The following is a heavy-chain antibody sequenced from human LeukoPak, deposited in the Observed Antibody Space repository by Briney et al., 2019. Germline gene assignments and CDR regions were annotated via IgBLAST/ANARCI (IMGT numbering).Heavy chain of an antibody. CDR1: GFTLSTYW. J-gene: IGHJ4*02. CDR3: ARNVGWFRFDY. V-gene: IGHV3-7*03. Sequence: GGSLRLSCAASGFTLSTYWMDWVRQAQGKGREWVANIKEDGSEKYYEDSVKGRFTISRDNAKNSLYLQMNSLRAEDTAVYYCARNVGWFRFDYWGQGTLVTVSS. D-gene: IGHD2-15*01. CDR2: IKEDGSEK.